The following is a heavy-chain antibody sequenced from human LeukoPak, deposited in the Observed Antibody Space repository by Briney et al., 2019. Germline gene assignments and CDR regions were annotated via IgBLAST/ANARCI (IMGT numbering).Heavy chain of an antibody. Sequence: GGSLRLSCAASGFTFSSYAMSWVRQAPGKGLEWVSAISGSGGSTYYADSVKGRFTISRDNSKNTLYLQMNSLRAEDTAVYYCAKAAWRYFDWLHYYYMDVWGKGTTVTISS. CDR1: GFTFSSYA. V-gene: IGHV3-23*01. CDR3: AKAAWRYFDWLHYYYMDV. J-gene: IGHJ6*03. D-gene: IGHD3-9*01. CDR2: ISGSGGST.